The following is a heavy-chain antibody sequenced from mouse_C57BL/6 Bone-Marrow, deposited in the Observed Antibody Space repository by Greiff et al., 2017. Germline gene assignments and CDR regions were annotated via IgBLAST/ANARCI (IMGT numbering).Heavy chain of an antibody. CDR1: GYTFTSYW. J-gene: IGHJ4*01. V-gene: IGHV1-53*01. Sequence: QVHVKQPGTELVKPGASVKLSCKASGYTFTSYWMHWVKQRPGQGLEWIGNINPSNGGTNYNEKFKSKATLAVDKSSSTAYMQRSSLTSEDSAVYYCALYGSGYEAMDYWGQGTSVTVSS. CDR3: ALYGSGYEAMDY. D-gene: IGHD1-1*01. CDR2: INPSNGGT.